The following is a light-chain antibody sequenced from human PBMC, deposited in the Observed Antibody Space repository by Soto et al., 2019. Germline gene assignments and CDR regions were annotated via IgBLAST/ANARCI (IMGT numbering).Light chain of an antibody. Sequence: SYELTQPPSVSVSPGQTASITCSGDKLGNKYACWYQQKPGQSPVLVIYQDNKRPSGIPERFSGSNSGNTATLTISGTQAMDEADYYCQASDSFVVFGGGTKLTVL. V-gene: IGLV3-1*01. CDR1: KLGNKY. CDR3: QASDSFVV. CDR2: QDN. J-gene: IGLJ2*01.